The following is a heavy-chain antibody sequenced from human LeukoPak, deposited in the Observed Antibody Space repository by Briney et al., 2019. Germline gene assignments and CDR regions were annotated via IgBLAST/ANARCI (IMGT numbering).Heavy chain of an antibody. V-gene: IGHV1-18*01. Sequence: ASVKVSCKASGYTFTSYGISWVRQAPGQGLEWMGWISAYNGNTNYAQKLQGRVTMTTDTSTSTAYMELRSLRSDDTALYYCARAYGSSGYFQLPIDYWGRGTLVTVSS. CDR1: GYTFTSYG. CDR2: ISAYNGNT. D-gene: IGHD3-22*01. J-gene: IGHJ4*02. CDR3: ARAYGSSGYFQLPIDY.